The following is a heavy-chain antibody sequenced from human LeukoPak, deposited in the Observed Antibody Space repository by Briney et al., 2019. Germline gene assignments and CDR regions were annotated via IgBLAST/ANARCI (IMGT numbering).Heavy chain of an antibody. Sequence: ASVKVSCKASGYTFTSYDINSVRQPTGQGREWMGWMNPISGNTGYAQKFQGRVTMTRNTSISTAYMELSSLRSEDTAVYYCARGSSGWFNYYYYMDVWGKGTTVTVSS. CDR1: GYTFTSYD. J-gene: IGHJ6*03. D-gene: IGHD6-19*01. CDR3: ARGSSGWFNYYYYMDV. CDR2: MNPISGNT. V-gene: IGHV1-8*01.